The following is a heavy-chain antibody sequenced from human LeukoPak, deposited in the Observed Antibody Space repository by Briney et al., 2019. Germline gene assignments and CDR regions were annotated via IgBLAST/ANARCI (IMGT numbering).Heavy chain of an antibody. CDR3: ARDKNHYDTRGDF. D-gene: IGHD3-22*01. J-gene: IGHJ4*02. CDR2: MNPNSGRT. Sequence: ASVKVSCKASGYTLTSYDINWVRQATGQGLEWMGWMNPNSGRTGYAQNFQGRITITRNTSISTAYMELSSLRSEDTAVYYCARDKNHYDTRGDFWGQGTLVTVSS. CDR1: GYTLTSYD. V-gene: IGHV1-8*01.